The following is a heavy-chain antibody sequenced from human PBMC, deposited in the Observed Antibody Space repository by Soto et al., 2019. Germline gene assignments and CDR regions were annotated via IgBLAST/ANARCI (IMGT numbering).Heavy chain of an antibody. CDR3: AGAITMVRETPRYYYYGMDV. V-gene: IGHV4-59*01. Sequence: LPLTCTVSGGSISSYYWSWIRQPPGKGLEWIGYIYYSGSTNYNPSLKSRVTISVDTSKNQFSLKLSSVTAADTAVYYCAGAITMVRETPRYYYYGMDVWGQGTTVTVSS. J-gene: IGHJ6*02. CDR1: GGSISSYY. CDR2: IYYSGST. D-gene: IGHD3-10*01.